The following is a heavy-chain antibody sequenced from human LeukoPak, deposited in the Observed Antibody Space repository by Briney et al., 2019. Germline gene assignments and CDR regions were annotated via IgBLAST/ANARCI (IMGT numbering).Heavy chain of an antibody. V-gene: IGHV7-4-1*02. CDR2: INTNTGNP. Sequence: GASVKVSCKASGYTFTSYAMNWVRQAPGQGLEWMGWINTNTGNPTYAQGFTGRFVFSLATSVSTAYLQISSLKGENTAVYYCARGSRVNYYYMDVRGKGTTVTVSS. D-gene: IGHD4-23*01. CDR1: GYTFTSYA. J-gene: IGHJ6*03. CDR3: ARGSRVNYYYMDV.